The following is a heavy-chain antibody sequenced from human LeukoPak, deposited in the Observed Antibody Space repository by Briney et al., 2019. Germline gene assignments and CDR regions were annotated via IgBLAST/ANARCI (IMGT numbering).Heavy chain of an antibody. J-gene: IGHJ2*01. CDR2: ISSSSSYI. V-gene: IGHV3-21*01. Sequence: GGSLRLSCAASGFTFSSYSMNWVRQAPGKGLEWVSSISSSSSYIYYADSVKGRFTISRDNAKNSLYLQMNSLRAEDTAVYYCARDRNTAPSMGKPRYFDLWGRGTLVTVSS. CDR3: ARDRNTAPSMGKPRYFDL. CDR1: GFTFSSYS. D-gene: IGHD1-14*01.